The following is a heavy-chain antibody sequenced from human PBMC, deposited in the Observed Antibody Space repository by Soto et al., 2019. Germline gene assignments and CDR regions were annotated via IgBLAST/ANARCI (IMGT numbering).Heavy chain of an antibody. J-gene: IGHJ4*02. CDR3: ARRLTYYLDF. V-gene: IGHV3-33*05. Sequence: QMQLVESGGGVVQPGRSLRLSCVASGFPFREFGMNWVRQAPGKGLEWVALISYDGSDYADSVKVRFTISRDDYMDTLFLPMDNLGPDDTGVDYWARRLTYYLDFWGQGTLVAVSS. CDR1: GFPFREFG. D-gene: IGHD3-9*01. CDR2: ISYDGSD.